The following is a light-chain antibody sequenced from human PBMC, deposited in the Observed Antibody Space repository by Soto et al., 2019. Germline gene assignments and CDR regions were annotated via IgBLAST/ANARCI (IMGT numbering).Light chain of an antibody. Sequence: QPVLTQPPSASGTPGQRVTISCSGSSSNIGTNTVNWYQQLPGTAPKLLIYSNNQRPSGVPDRFSGSKSGTSASLAISGLQPEDEADYYCAAWDDSLNGYVLGTGTKVTVL. CDR1: SSNIGTNT. CDR2: SNN. CDR3: AAWDDSLNGYV. V-gene: IGLV1-44*01. J-gene: IGLJ1*01.